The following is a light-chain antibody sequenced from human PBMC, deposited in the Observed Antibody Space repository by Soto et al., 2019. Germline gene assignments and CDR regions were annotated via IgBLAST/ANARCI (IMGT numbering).Light chain of an antibody. CDR2: GAS. J-gene: IGKJ1*01. CDR1: QSVSSSY. V-gene: IGKV3-20*01. Sequence: EIVLTESPGTLSFSTGERATLSCRASQSVSSSYLAWYQQKPGQAPRLLIYGASSRATGIPDRFSGSGSGTEFTLTISSLQSDDFATYYCQQFIDGWTFGQGTKVDIK. CDR3: QQFIDGWT.